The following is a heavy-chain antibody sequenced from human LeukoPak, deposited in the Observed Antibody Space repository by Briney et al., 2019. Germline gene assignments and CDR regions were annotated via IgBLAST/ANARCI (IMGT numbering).Heavy chain of an antibody. V-gene: IGHV3-23*01. CDR1: GFTFNNYA. CDR2: ISGSGGST. CDR3: AKEVFVGTSYRGGFDI. Sequence: GGSLRLSCAASGFTFNNYAMSWVRQAPGKGLEWVSTISGSGGSTYYADSVKGRFTISRDNSKNTLYLQMNNLRAEDTAVYYCAKEVFVGTSYRGGFDIWGQGTMVTVSS. D-gene: IGHD2-2*01. J-gene: IGHJ3*02.